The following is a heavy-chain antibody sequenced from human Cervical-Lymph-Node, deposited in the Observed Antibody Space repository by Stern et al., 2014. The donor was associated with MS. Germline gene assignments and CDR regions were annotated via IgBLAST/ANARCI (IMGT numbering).Heavy chain of an antibody. D-gene: IGHD1-1*01. CDR3: AREDWNDWPQASDI. CDR2: SKSGGMT. V-gene: IGHV4-61*02. CDR1: GGSISTRSHH. J-gene: IGHJ3*02. Sequence: QVQLQESGPGLVKPSQTLSLTCTVSGGSISTRSHHWSWIRQPAGKGLEWIRLSKSGGMTDYNPSLKSRVTISVDPSRTQFSLKMNSMTAADTAVYYCAREDWNDWPQASDIWGQGTMVTVSS.